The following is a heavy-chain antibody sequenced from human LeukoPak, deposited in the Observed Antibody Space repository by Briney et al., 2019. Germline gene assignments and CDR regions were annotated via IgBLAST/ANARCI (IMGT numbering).Heavy chain of an antibody. CDR2: INPCGGST. J-gene: IGHJ5*02. D-gene: IGHD6-19*01. Sequence: ASVKVSCKASGYTFTSYYMHWVRQAPGQGLEWMGIINPCGGSTSYAQKFQGRVTMTRDTSTSTVYMELSSLRSEDTAVYYCARGRRIAVTRDNWFDPWGQGTLVTVSS. V-gene: IGHV1-46*01. CDR3: ARGRRIAVTRDNWFDP. CDR1: GYTFTSYY.